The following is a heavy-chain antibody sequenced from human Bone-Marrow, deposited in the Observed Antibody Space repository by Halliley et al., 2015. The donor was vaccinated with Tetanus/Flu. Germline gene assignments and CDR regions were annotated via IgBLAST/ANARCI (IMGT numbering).Heavy chain of an antibody. CDR1: GDSVSTNNAA. CDR2: TYYRSKWYN. CDR3: AREILGATPLNPIHRLGP. D-gene: IGHD1-26*01. Sequence: LVKPTQTLSLTCAISGDSVSTNNAAWNWIRQSPSRGLEWLGRTYYRSKWYNDYAVSVKSRITLNPDTSKNQFSLQLNSVTHEDAAGYYSAREILGATPLNPIHRLGPWGQGTLVTVS. V-gene: IGHV6-1*01. J-gene: IGHJ5*02.